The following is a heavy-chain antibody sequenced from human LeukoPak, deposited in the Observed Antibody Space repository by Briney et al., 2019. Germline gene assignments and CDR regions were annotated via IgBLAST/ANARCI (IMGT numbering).Heavy chain of an antibody. CDR1: GFTFSSYW. CDR3: ARDLTWFGELSLYYFDY. D-gene: IGHD3-10*01. V-gene: IGHV3-74*01. CDR2: INSDGSST. Sequence: GGSLRLSCAASGFTFSSYWMHWVRQAPGKGLVWVSRINSDGSSTSYADSVKGRFTIPRDNAKNTLYLQMNSLRAEDTAVYYCARDLTWFGELSLYYFDYWGQGTLVTVSS. J-gene: IGHJ4*02.